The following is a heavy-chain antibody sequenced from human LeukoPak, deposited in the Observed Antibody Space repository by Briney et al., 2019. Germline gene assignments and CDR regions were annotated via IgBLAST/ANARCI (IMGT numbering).Heavy chain of an antibody. J-gene: IGHJ4*02. CDR2: ISGSGGST. V-gene: IGHV3-23*01. CDR1: GFTFSSYA. CDR3: AKDRVVVPAAFDY. Sequence: GGSLRLSCAASGFTFSSYAMSWVRQAPGKGLEWVSAISGSGGSTYYADSVKGRFTISRDNSKNTLYLQMNSLGAEDTAVYYCAKDRVVVPAAFDYWGQGTLVTVSS. D-gene: IGHD2-2*01.